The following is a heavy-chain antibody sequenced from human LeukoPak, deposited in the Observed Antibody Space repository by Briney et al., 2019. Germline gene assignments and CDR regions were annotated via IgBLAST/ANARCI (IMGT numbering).Heavy chain of an antibody. CDR3: ARGDSSSSPFAY. D-gene: IGHD6-6*01. V-gene: IGHV4-30-2*01. CDR1: GVSISSGGYY. Sequence: SETLSLTCTVSGVSISSGGYYWRWIRQPPGKGLEWIGYIYHSGSTYYNPSLKSRVTISVDRSKNQFSLKLSSVTAADTAVYYCARGDSSSSPFAYWGQGTLVTVSS. J-gene: IGHJ4*02. CDR2: IYHSGST.